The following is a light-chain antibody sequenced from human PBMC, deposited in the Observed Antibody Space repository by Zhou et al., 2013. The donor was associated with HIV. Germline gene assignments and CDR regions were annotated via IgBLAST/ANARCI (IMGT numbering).Light chain of an antibody. Sequence: DIQMTQSPSTLSASVGDRVTITCRASQSISSWLAWYQQKPGNAPKLLVYQTSYLESGVPSRFSGSGSGTEFTLTISSLQPDDFATYYCQQYHSWPWTFGQGTKVEIK. CDR2: QTS. CDR1: QSISSW. J-gene: IGKJ1*01. CDR3: QQYHSWPWT. V-gene: IGKV1-5*03.